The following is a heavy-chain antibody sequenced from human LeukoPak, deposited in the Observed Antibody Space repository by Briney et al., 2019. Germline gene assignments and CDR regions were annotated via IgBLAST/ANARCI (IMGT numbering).Heavy chain of an antibody. J-gene: IGHJ5*02. CDR3: TREPTLDP. CDR1: GFTFSSYG. CDR2: IRSKAYGGTT. V-gene: IGHV3-49*04. Sequence: GGTLRLSCAASGFTFSSYGMSWVRQAPGKGLEWVGFIRSKAYGGTTEYAASVKGRFTISRDDSKSIAYLQMNSLKTEDTAVYYCTREPTLDPWGQGTLVTVSS.